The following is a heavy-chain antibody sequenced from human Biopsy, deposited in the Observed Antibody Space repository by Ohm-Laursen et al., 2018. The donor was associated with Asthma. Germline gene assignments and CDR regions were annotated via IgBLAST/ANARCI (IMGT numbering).Heavy chain of an antibody. D-gene: IGHD3-22*01. Sequence: GTLSLTCTVSGGSITSSSYYWGWIRQPPGKGMEWIGSMYHSGSPYYHPSLKSRPTISVDTSKNRLSLKMSSVTAADTAVYFCVRHQYSSSWSTFDYWGQGALVTVSS. CDR3: VRHQYSSSWSTFDY. CDR1: GGSITSSSYY. J-gene: IGHJ4*02. CDR2: MYHSGSP. V-gene: IGHV4-39*01.